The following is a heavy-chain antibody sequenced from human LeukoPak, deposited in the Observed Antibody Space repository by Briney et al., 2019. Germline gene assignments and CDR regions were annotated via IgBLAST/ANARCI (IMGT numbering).Heavy chain of an antibody. D-gene: IGHD4-23*01. V-gene: IGHV4-30-4*01. CDR2: IHNSRGT. Sequence: SQTLSLTCTVSGASITSEIFYWNWIRQSPGKGLEWIGAIHNSRGTSYHPSLESRLTISVAPSENKSFLKMTSVTDADTATYYCGKVGGNTNSWGQGTLVTVSS. CDR3: GKVGGNTNS. CDR1: GASITSEIFY. J-gene: IGHJ4*02.